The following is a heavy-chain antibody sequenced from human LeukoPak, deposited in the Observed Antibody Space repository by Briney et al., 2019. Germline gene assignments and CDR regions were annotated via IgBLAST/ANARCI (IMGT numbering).Heavy chain of an antibody. CDR1: GGSFSGYY. Sequence: PSETLSLTCAVYGGSFSGYYWSWIRQPPGKGLEWMGEINHSGSTNYNPSLKSRVTISVDTSKNQFTLKLSSVTAADTAVYYCARGRPRHYYGSGSYSCCWFDPWGQGTLVTVSS. CDR2: INHSGST. D-gene: IGHD3-10*01. CDR3: ARGRPRHYYGSGSYSCCWFDP. V-gene: IGHV4-34*01. J-gene: IGHJ5*02.